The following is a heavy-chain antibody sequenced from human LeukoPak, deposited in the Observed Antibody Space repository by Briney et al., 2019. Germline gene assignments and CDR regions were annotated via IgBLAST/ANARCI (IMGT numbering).Heavy chain of an antibody. J-gene: IGHJ4*02. V-gene: IGHV4-34*01. CDR3: ARGGQLWSPLRY. CDR1: GGSFSGYY. D-gene: IGHD5-18*01. CDR2: INHSGST. Sequence: SETLSLTCAVYGGSFSGYYWSWIRQPPGKGLEWIGEINHSGSTNYNPSLKSRVTILVDTSKNQFSLKLSSVTAADTAVYYCARGGQLWSPLRYWGQGTLVTVSS.